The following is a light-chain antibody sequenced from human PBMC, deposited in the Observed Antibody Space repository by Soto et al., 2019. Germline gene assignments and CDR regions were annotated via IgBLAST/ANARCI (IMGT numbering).Light chain of an antibody. CDR2: WAS. CDR3: QQDYTSPRT. Sequence: ILMTQSPASLAVSLGERATINCKSSQTVLDSSNNRDYLTWYQQKPGQPPKLLIYWASTREFGVPDRFSGSGSGTDFTLTISSLQAGDVGVYYCQQDYTSPRTFGHGTKVDIK. J-gene: IGKJ1*01. V-gene: IGKV4-1*01. CDR1: QTVLDSSNNRDY.